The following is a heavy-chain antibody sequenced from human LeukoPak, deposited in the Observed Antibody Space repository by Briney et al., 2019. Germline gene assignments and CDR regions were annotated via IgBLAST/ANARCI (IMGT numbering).Heavy chain of an antibody. CDR3: AKADTGGDYFDH. J-gene: IGHJ4*02. CDR1: GFTFSSCA. CDR2: IDVSGGNT. V-gene: IGHV3-23*01. Sequence: GGSLRLSCVASGFTFSSCAMSWVRQAPGKGLEWVSAIDVSGGNTYYADSVKGRFTFSRDNFKNTLHLQMNSLRAEDTAVYYCAKADTGGDYFDHWGQGTLVTVSS. D-gene: IGHD1-26*01.